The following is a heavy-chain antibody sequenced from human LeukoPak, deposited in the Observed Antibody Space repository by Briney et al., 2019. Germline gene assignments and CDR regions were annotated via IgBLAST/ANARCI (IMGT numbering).Heavy chain of an antibody. V-gene: IGHV4-39*01. D-gene: IGHD4-11*01. J-gene: IGHJ6*03. CDR3: ARHPSLRYSTDDYYYYMDV. CDR2: IYYSGST. Sequence: SETLSLTSTVSGGSISSSSYYWGWIRQPPGKGLEWIGSIYYSGSTYYNPSLKSRVTISVDTSKNQFSLKLSSVTAADTAVYYCARHPSLRYSTDDYYYYMDVWGKGTTVTVSS. CDR1: GGSISSSSYY.